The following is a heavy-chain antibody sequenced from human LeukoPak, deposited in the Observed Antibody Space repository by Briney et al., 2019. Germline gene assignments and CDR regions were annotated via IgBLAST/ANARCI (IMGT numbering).Heavy chain of an antibody. D-gene: IGHD3-10*01. V-gene: IGHV6-1*01. CDR3: ARGGLIRGTVNSLIAFDR. Sequence: SQTLSLTRAISVDSVSRTDAGWNWIRQSPSRGLEWLGRIYYRSHWYGDDVLSMKSRITINPDTAKNHFSQQLKSVTPEDTALYYCARGGLIRGTVNSLIAFDRWVQGIMVSVCS. CDR1: VDSVSRTDAG. CDR2: IYYRSHWYG. J-gene: IGHJ3*01.